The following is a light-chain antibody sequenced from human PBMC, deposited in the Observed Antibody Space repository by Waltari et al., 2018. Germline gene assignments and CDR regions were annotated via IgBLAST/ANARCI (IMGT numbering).Light chain of an antibody. CDR3: HQANSLHT. CDR2: AAT. J-gene: IGKJ4*01. CDR1: QGMSSW. Sequence: DIQMTQSPSSVSASVGDRVTITCRASQGMSSWLAWYQQKSGKAPKLLIYAATRLQTGVPSRFSGSGYGTDFTLTISSLQPEDFATYYCHQANSLHTFGGGTKVEIK. V-gene: IGKV1-12*01.